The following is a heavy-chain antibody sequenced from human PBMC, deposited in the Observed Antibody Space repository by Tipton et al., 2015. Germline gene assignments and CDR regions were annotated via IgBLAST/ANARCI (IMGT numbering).Heavy chain of an antibody. J-gene: IGHJ4*02. Sequence: TLSLTCTVSAGSISSSFWWSWVRQPPGKGLEWIAEIYHSGSTNYNPSLKSRVTISVDTSKDQFSLKLSSVTAADTAVYYCAREYRVFGLFYFDYWGQGTLVTVSS. CDR3: AREYRVFGLFYFDY. CDR1: AGSISSSFW. V-gene: IGHV4-4*02. D-gene: IGHD3-16*01. CDR2: IYHSGST.